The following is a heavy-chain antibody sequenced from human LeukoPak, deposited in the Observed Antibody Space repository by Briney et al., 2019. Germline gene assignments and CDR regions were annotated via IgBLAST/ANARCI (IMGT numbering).Heavy chain of an antibody. D-gene: IGHD3-10*01. CDR3: ARQTSYGHFDY. Sequence: SETLSLTCAVYGGSFSGYYWNWIRQPPGKGLEWIGEINHSGSTNYNPSLKGRVTISVDTSKNQFSLNLSSVTAADTAVYYCARQTSYGHFDYWGQGTLVTVSS. J-gene: IGHJ4*02. CDR2: INHSGST. V-gene: IGHV4-34*01. CDR1: GGSFSGYY.